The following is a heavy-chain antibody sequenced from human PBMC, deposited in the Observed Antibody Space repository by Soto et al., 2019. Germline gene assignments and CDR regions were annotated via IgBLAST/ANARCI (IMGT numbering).Heavy chain of an antibody. J-gene: IGHJ4*02. Sequence: SETLSLTCAVSGGSMRSNNRWSWVRQPPGKGLEWIGEIFHSGSTNYNPSLKTRVTISVDKSKNQFSLKLSSVTAADTAVYYCARRYGYSFDYWGQGTLVTVSS. CDR1: GGSMRSNNR. CDR2: IFHSGST. CDR3: ARRYGYSFDY. V-gene: IGHV4-4*02. D-gene: IGHD1-1*01.